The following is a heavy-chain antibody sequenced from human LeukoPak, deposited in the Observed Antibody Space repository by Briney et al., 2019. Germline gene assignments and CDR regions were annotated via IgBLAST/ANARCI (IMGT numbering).Heavy chain of an antibody. CDR1: GFSFSSYW. CDR2: IKQDESEK. CDR3: ARDIPATEVDY. D-gene: IGHD2-2*01. Sequence: GRSLRLSCAASGFSFSSYWMSWVRQAPGKGLEWVASIKQDESEKYYVDSVKGRFTISRVNAKNSLYLQMNSLRAEDTAVYYCARDIPATEVDYWGQGVLVTVSS. V-gene: IGHV3-7*01. J-gene: IGHJ4*02.